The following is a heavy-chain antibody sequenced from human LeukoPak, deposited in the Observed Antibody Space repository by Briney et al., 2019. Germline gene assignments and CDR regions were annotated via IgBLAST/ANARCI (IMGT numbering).Heavy chain of an antibody. D-gene: IGHD3-22*01. Sequence: GGSLRLSCAASGFTFSSYAMSWVRQAPGKGLEWVSAISGSGGSTYYADSVKGRFTISRDNSKNTLYLQMNSLRAEDTAVHYCANSWGSGYGWRFDYWGQGTLVTVSS. J-gene: IGHJ4*02. CDR3: ANSWGSGYGWRFDY. CDR2: ISGSGGST. CDR1: GFTFSSYA. V-gene: IGHV3-23*01.